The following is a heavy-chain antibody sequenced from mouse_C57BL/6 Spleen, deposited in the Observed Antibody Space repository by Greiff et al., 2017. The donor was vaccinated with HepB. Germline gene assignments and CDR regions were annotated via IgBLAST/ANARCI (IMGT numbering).Heavy chain of an antibody. V-gene: IGHV1-20*01. D-gene: IGHD4-1*01. CDR2: INPYNGDT. CDR1: GYSFTGYF. Sequence: EVQLQQSGPELVKPGDSVKISCKASGYSFTGYFMNWVIQSHGKSLEWIGRINPYNGDTFYNQKFKGKATLTVDKSSSTAHMELRSLTSEDSAVYYCASGTGKGDYFDYWGQGTTLTVSS. CDR3: ASGTGKGDYFDY. J-gene: IGHJ2*01.